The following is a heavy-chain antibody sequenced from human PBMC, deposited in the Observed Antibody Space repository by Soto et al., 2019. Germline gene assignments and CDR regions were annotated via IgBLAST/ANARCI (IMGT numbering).Heavy chain of an antibody. CDR3: TSFYCSGGSCYPPNDAFDI. CDR2: IRSKANSYAT. Sequence: GGSLRLSCAASGFTFSGSAMHWVRQASGKGLEWVGRIRSKANSYATAYAASVKDRFTISRDDSKNTTYLQMNSLKTEDTAVYFCTSFYCSGGSCYPPNDAFDIWGKGTMVTVSS. D-gene: IGHD2-15*01. V-gene: IGHV3-73*01. CDR1: GFTFSGSA. J-gene: IGHJ3*02.